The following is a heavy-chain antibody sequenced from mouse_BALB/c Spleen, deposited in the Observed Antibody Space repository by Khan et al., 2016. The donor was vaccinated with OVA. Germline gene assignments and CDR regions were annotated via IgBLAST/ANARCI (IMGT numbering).Heavy chain of an antibody. J-gene: IGHJ3*01. CDR3: TRGGYYGKSLFGY. CDR2: IYPGSGTT. CDR1: GYTFTSYW. Sequence: LQQPGSELVRPGASVKLSCKASGYTFTSYWMHWVKQRHGQGLEWIGNIYPGSGTTNYDEKFKSKGTLTVDTSSSTAYMHLSSLTSEDSAVYYCTRGGYYGKSLFGYWGHGTLVTVSA. D-gene: IGHD2-1*01. V-gene: IGHV1S22*01.